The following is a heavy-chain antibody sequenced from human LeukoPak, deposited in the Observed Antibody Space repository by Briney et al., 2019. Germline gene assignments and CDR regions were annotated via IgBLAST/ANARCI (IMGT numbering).Heavy chain of an antibody. CDR1: GFTFSSYG. J-gene: IGHJ3*02. V-gene: IGHV3-33*01. D-gene: IGHD4-11*01. Sequence: AGGSLRLSCAASGFTFSSYGMHWVRQAPGKGLEWVAVIWYDENKKYYGDSVKGRFTISRDNFKSTLYLQMNSLRVDDTAVYYCAREGLTTSPNNALDIWGQGTMVAVS. CDR3: AREGLTTSPNNALDI. CDR2: IWYDENKK.